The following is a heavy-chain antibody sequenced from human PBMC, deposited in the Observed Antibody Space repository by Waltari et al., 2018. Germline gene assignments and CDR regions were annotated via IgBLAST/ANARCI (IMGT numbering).Heavy chain of an antibody. J-gene: IGHJ4*02. CDR2: SRNKRNSYIT. D-gene: IGHD2-21*02. CDR3: ARWVDGACDH. CDR1: GFTFSDHY. Sequence: EVHLVESGGGLFQPGGSLRLSCAASGFTFSDHYMDWARQAPGKGLGWIGRSRNKRNSYITEYAASVKGRFTISRDDPKNSLYLQMNSLKTEDTAVYYCARWVDGACDHWGQGTLVTVSS. V-gene: IGHV3-72*01.